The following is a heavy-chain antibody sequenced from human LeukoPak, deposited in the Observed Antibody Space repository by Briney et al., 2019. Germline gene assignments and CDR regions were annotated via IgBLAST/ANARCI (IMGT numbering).Heavy chain of an antibody. CDR1: GGSFSDYY. CDR2: IYYSGST. J-gene: IGHJ3*02. V-gene: IGHV4-59*01. Sequence: SETLSLTCAVYGGSFSDYYWSWIRQPPGKGLEWIGYIYYSGSTNYNPSLKSRVTISVDTSKNQFSLNLSSVTAADTAVYYCARDFWSGYGLVGFDIWGQGTMVTVSS. CDR3: ARDFWSGYGLVGFDI. D-gene: IGHD3-3*01.